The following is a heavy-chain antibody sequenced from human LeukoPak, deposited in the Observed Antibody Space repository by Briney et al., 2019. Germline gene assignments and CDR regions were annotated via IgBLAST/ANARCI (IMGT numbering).Heavy chain of an antibody. J-gene: IGHJ4*02. CDR3: ARGYDILTGYPAGY. D-gene: IGHD3-9*01. Sequence: ASVKVSCKASGYTFTSYAMHWVRQAPGQRLEWMGWINAGNGHTKYSQKFQGRVTITRDTSASTAYMELSSLRSEDTAVYYCARGYDILTGYPAGYWGQGTLVTVSS. CDR1: GYTFTSYA. CDR2: INAGNGHT. V-gene: IGHV1-3*01.